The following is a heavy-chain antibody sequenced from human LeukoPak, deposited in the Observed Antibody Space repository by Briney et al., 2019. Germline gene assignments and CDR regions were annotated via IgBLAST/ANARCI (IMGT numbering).Heavy chain of an antibody. V-gene: IGHV1-46*02. CDR1: GYTFNN. CDR2: INPSGGST. D-gene: IGHD2-15*01. J-gene: IGHJ5*02. Sequence: GASVTVSCTASGYTFNNMHWVRQAPGHGLEWMGIINPSGGSTSYAQKFQGRVTMTRDTSTSTVYMELSSLTSEDTAVYYCARDGGYCVDPWGQGTLVTVSS. CDR3: ARDGGYCVDP.